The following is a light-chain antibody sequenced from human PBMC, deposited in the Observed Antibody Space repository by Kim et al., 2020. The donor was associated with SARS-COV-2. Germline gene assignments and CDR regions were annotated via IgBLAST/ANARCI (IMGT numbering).Light chain of an antibody. CDR3: QQSNNYPLT. V-gene: IGKV1-5*03. Sequence: ASGGDRVTITCRASQSISSWLAWYQQKPGKAPKLLIYKASSLESGVPARFSGSGSGTEFTLTISSLQPDDFATYYCQQSNNYPLTFGGGTKVDIK. CDR2: KAS. CDR1: QSISSW. J-gene: IGKJ4*01.